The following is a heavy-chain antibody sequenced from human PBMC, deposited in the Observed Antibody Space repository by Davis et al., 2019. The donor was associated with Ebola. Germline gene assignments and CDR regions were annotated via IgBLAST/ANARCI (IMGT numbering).Heavy chain of an antibody. CDR2: ISYDGGNK. J-gene: IGHJ3*02. CDR1: GFIFSGDA. Sequence: GESLKISCAASGFIFSGDAMHWVRQSPGKGLEWMAVISYDGGNKVYADSVKGRFTISRDNSNNILFLQMDSLNTEDTAVYFCARKPFTYDAFDIWGQGTTVTVSS. V-gene: IGHV3-30*19. CDR3: ARKPFTYDAFDI.